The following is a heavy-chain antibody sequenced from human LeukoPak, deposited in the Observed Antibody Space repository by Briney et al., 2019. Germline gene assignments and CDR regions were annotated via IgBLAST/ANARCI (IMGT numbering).Heavy chain of an antibody. Sequence: SETLSLTCAVYGGSFSDYYWTWIRQPPGKGLEWIGEINHSRNTNYNPSLKSRVTISVDTSKNQFSLKLSSVTAADTAVYYCASLGSGWYRGAFDIWGQGTMVTVSS. D-gene: IGHD6-19*01. CDR1: GGSFSDYY. V-gene: IGHV4-34*01. CDR2: INHSRNT. CDR3: ASLGSGWYRGAFDI. J-gene: IGHJ3*02.